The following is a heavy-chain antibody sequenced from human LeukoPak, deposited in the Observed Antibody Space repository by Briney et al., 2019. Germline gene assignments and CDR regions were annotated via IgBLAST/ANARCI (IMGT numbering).Heavy chain of an antibody. V-gene: IGHV1-18*01. CDR2: ISAYNGNT. CDR1: GYTFTSYG. D-gene: IGHD3-3*01. Sequence: GASVKVSCKASGYTFTSYGISWVRQAPGQGLEWMGWISAYNGNTNYAQKLQGRVTMTTDTSTSTAYMELRSLRSDGTAVYYCARGSRSGVVSTYYFDYWGQGTLVTVSS. CDR3: ARGSRSGVVSTYYFDY. J-gene: IGHJ4*02.